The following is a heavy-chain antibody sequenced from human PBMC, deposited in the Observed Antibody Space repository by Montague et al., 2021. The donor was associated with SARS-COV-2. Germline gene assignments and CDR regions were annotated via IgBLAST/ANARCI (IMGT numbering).Heavy chain of an antibody. D-gene: IGHD4-17*01. V-gene: IGHV2-5*02. CDR2: IYWDDDK. J-gene: IGHJ5*02. CDR1: GFSLNTSGEG. CDR3: ARYGDYGSWFDP. Sequence: PALVKPTQTLTLTCTFSGFSLNTSGEGAGGVRQPPGKALEWLALIYWDDDKRYSPSLKSRSTISKDTTKNEVVLTVANMDPVDTATHYCARYGDYGSWFDPWGQGTLVTVSS.